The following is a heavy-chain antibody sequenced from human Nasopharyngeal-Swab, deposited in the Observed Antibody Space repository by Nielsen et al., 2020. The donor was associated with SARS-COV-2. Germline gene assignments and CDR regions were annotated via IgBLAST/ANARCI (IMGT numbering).Heavy chain of an antibody. Sequence: VCQAPGKGVEWVSYISSSSSTIYYADSVKGRFTISRDNAKNSLYLQMNSLRAEDTAVYYCARGFYYGSGSQGFDYWGQGTLVTVSS. J-gene: IGHJ4*02. V-gene: IGHV3-48*04. CDR3: ARGFYYGSGSQGFDY. D-gene: IGHD3-10*01. CDR2: ISSSSSTI.